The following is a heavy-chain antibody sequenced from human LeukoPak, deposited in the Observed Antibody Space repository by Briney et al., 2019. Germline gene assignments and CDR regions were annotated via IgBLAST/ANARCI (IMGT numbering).Heavy chain of an antibody. CDR1: GCTFSSYA. CDR3: ATLVPAASYYYYYMDV. J-gene: IGHJ6*03. Sequence: ASVKVSCKASGCTFSSYAISWVRQAPGQGLEWMGGIIPIFGTANYAQKFQGRVTITADESTSTAYMELSSLRSEDTAVYYCATLVPAASYYYYYMDVWGKGTTVTVSS. D-gene: IGHD2-2*01. CDR2: IIPIFGTA. V-gene: IGHV1-69*13.